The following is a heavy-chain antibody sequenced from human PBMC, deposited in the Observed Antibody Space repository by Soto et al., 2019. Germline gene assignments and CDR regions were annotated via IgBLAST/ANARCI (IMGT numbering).Heavy chain of an antibody. CDR3: SSVPEY. J-gene: IGHJ4*02. CDR2: IYHSEST. D-gene: IGHD2-2*01. Sequence: SETLSLTCAITASSITSAGYSWSWIRQPPGKGLELIGYIYHSESTYYNPPLKSRITISVDRPKNQFSLTLSSVTAADTAVYYSSSVPEYWGQGTLVTVAS. CDR1: ASSITSAGYS. V-gene: IGHV4-30-2*01.